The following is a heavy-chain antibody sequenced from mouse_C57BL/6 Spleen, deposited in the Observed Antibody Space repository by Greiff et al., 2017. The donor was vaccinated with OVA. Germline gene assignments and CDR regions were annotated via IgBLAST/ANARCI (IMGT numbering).Heavy chain of an antibody. CDR3: ARDDYGSSYRYFDV. CDR1: GYAFSSSW. D-gene: IGHD1-1*01. J-gene: IGHJ1*03. V-gene: IGHV1-82*01. Sequence: VQRVESGPELVKPGASVKISCKASGYAFSSSWMNWVKQRPGKGLEWIGRIYPGDGDTNYNGKFKGKATLTADKSSSTAYMQLSSLTSEDSAVYFCARDDYGSSYRYFDVWGTGTTVTVSS. CDR2: IYPGDGDT.